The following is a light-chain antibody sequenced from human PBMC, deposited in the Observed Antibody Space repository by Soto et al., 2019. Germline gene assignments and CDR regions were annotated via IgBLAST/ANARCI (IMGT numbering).Light chain of an antibody. V-gene: IGKV3-20*01. CDR1: QSVSSNY. CDR2: GAS. Sequence: EIVLTQSPGTLSLSPGERATLSCRASQSVSSNYLAWYQQKPGQAPRLLIYGASTRATGIPDRFSGSGSGTDFTLTISRQEPEDFAVYYCQLYDNSLYTFGQGTNLDIK. J-gene: IGKJ2*01. CDR3: QLYDNSLYT.